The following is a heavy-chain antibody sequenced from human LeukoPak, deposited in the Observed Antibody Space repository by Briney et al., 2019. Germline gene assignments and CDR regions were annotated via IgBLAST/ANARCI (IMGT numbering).Heavy chain of an antibody. D-gene: IGHD3-10*01. CDR1: GFTFSGCA. Sequence: GRSLRLSRAASGFTFSGCALSWVRQAPGKGLEWVAGISGDGAKTYYADSVKARFTISRDNSKNTLFLQMDRLRAEDTAVYYCARRVQPNAGPFDSWGQGTLASVS. CDR3: ARRVQPNAGPFDS. J-gene: IGHJ4*02. CDR2: ISGDGAKT. V-gene: IGHV3-23*01.